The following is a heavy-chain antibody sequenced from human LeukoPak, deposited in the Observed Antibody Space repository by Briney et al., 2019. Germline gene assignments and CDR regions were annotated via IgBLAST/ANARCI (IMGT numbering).Heavy chain of an antibody. CDR2: MTSSGGST. J-gene: IGHJ4*02. D-gene: IGHD3-10*02. CDR3: ARDLCWGCFDD. V-gene: IGHV3-23*01. CDR1: GFTFNTYG. Sequence: GGTLRLSCAASGFTFNTYGMTWVRQAPGKGLEWVSAMTSSGGSTYYGDSVKGRFTISRDNSRNTLYLQMNSLRVDDTAVYYCARDLCWGCFDDWGQGNLVTVSS.